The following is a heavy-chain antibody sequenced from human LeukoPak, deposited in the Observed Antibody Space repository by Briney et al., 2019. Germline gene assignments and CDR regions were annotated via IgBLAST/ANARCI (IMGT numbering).Heavy chain of an antibody. CDR3: AKDHMTTEDYYGMDV. D-gene: IGHD4-17*01. Sequence: SVKVSCKASGYTFTSYYMHWVRQAPGQGLEWMGGIIPIFGTANYAQKFQGRVTITADESTSTAYMELSSLRSEDTAVYYCAKDHMTTEDYYGMDVWGQGTTVTVSS. CDR2: IIPIFGTA. CDR1: GYTFTSYY. J-gene: IGHJ6*02. V-gene: IGHV1-69*13.